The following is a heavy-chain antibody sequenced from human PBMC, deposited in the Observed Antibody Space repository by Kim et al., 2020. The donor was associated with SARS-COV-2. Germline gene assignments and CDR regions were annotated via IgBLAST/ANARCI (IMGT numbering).Heavy chain of an antibody. CDR3: ARDRNGLDV. V-gene: IGHV1-3*01. Sequence: FQGRVVITRDTSASTAYMELSSLRSEDTAVYFCARDRNGLDVWGQGTTVTVSS. J-gene: IGHJ6*02.